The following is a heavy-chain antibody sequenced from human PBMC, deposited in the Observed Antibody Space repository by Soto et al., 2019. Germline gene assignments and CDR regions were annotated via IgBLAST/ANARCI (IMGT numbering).Heavy chain of an antibody. D-gene: IGHD6-6*01. J-gene: IGHJ6*02. CDR3: ARARFLAARLSVPYYYYGMDV. V-gene: IGHV6-1*01. Sequence: PSQTLSLTCAISGDSVSSNSAAWNWIRQSPSRGLEWLGRTYYRSKWYNDYAVSVKSRITINPDTSKNQFSLQLNSVTPEDTAVYYCARARFLAARLSVPYYYYGMDVWGQGTTVTVSS. CDR1: GDSVSSNSAA. CDR2: TYYRSKWYN.